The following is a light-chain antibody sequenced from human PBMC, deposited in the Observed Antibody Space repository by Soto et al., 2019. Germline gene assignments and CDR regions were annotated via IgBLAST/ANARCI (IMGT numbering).Light chain of an antibody. CDR3: QQSDSTPYT. Sequence: IQMTQSPSTLSASVGDRVTITCRASQSISSWLAWYQQKPGKAPKLLIYDTSSLERGVPSRFSGSGSGTEFTLTISSLQPDDFATYYCQQSDSTPYTFGQGTKVEI. CDR2: DTS. CDR1: QSISSW. V-gene: IGKV1-5*01. J-gene: IGKJ2*01.